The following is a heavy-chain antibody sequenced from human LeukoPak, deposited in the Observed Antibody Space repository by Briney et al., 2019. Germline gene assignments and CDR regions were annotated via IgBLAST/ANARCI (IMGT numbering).Heavy chain of an antibody. CDR1: GYTFTSYG. CDR3: ARDQAGYYGSGSYYFDY. V-gene: IGHV1-18*01. D-gene: IGHD3-10*01. Sequence: ASVKVSCKASGYTFTSYGITWVRQAPGQGLEWMGWISAYNGNTNYAQKLQGRVTMTTDTSTSTAYMELRSLRSDDTAVYYCARDQAGYYGSGSYYFDYWGQGTLVTVSS. CDR2: ISAYNGNT. J-gene: IGHJ4*02.